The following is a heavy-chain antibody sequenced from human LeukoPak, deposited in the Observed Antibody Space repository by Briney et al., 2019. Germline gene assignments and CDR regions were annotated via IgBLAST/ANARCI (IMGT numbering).Heavy chain of an antibody. CDR2: INSDGSST. CDR3: ARVPSTQWLVYYFDY. CDR1: GFTFSSYW. D-gene: IGHD6-19*01. J-gene: IGHJ4*02. V-gene: IGHV3-74*01. Sequence: PGGSLRLSCAASGFTFSSYWMHWVRQAAEKGLAWVSRINSDGSSTTYADSVKGRFTISRDNAKNTLYLQMNSLRAEDTAVYYCARVPSTQWLVYYFDYWGQGTLVTVSS.